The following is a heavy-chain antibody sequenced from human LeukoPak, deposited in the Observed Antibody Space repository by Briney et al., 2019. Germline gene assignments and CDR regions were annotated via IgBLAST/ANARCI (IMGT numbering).Heavy chain of an antibody. CDR3: ARGGYSGTYFFDY. V-gene: IGHV3-33*08. J-gene: IGHJ4*02. D-gene: IGHD1-26*01. Sequence: GGSLRLPCAASGFTLSTYGMHWVRQAPGKGLEWVAVVWYDGTNIHYVDSVKGRFTISRDNSKSTLYLQMNSLTAEDTAVYYCARGGYSGTYFFDYWGQGTPVTVSS. CDR1: GFTLSTYG. CDR2: VWYDGTNI.